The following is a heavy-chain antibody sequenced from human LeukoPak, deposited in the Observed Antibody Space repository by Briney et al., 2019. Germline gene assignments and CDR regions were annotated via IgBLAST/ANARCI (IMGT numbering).Heavy chain of an antibody. J-gene: IGHJ4*02. CDR1: GFTFSSYG. D-gene: IGHD2-21*02. CDR2: IRYDGSNK. CDR3: AKDGERLVVVTAMSAVDY. Sequence: PGGSLRLSCAASGFTFSSYGMHWVRQAPGKGLEWVAFIRYDGSNKYYADSVKGRFTISRDNSKNTLYLQMNSLRAEHTAVYYCAKDGERLVVVTAMSAVDYWGQGTLVTVSS. V-gene: IGHV3-30*02.